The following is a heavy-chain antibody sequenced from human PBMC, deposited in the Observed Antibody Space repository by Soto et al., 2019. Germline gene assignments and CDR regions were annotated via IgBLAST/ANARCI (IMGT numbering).Heavy chain of an antibody. V-gene: IGHV4-59*11. Sequence: SETLSLTCTVSGDSINNHYWSWIRQPPGKGLEWIGHIYYTGSTDYNPSLKSRVTISLGLSKNQFSLKLKSVTAADTAVYYCARDGRGAATYYYYGMDVWGKGTTVTVSS. J-gene: IGHJ6*04. CDR2: IYYTGST. CDR1: GDSINNHY. D-gene: IGHD3-16*01. CDR3: ARDGRGAATYYYYGMDV.